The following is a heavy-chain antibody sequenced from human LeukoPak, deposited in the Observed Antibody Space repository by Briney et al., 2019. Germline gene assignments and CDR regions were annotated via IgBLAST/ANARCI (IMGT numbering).Heavy chain of an antibody. J-gene: IGHJ4*02. Sequence: PGGSLRLSCAASGFTFSSYGMHWVRQAPGKGLEWVAVISYDGSNKYYADSVKGRFAISRDNSKNTLYLQMNSLRAEDTAVYYCLAKGFDYWGQGTLVTVSS. V-gene: IGHV3-30*03. CDR2: ISYDGSNK. CDR1: GFTFSSYG. CDR3: LAKGFDY.